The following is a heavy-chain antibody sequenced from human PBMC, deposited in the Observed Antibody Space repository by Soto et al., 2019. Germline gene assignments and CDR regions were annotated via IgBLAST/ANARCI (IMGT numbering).Heavy chain of an antibody. J-gene: IGHJ6*02. D-gene: IGHD6-6*01. V-gene: IGHV3-23*01. CDR2: ISGSGGST. Sequence: GGSLRLSCAASGFTFSSYAMSWVRQAPGKGLEWVSAISGSGGSTYYADSVKGRFTISRDNSKNTLYLQMNSLRAEDTAVYSCTSARHYYYYGMDVWGQGTTVTVSS. CDR1: GFTFSSYA. CDR3: TSARHYYYYGMDV.